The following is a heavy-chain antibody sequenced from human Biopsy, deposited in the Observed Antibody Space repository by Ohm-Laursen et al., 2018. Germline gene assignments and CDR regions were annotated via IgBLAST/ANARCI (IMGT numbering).Heavy chain of an antibody. Sequence: SETLSLTCAVDGGSFSGYDWTWIRQPPGKGLEWIGSIFYTGIIFYNPSLKSRVSISVDKSKNQFSLNLNSVTASDTALYYCARHPTGFWFDPWGQGTLVIVSS. CDR3: ARHPTGFWFDP. CDR1: GGSFSGYD. V-gene: IGHV4-34*12. J-gene: IGHJ5*02. CDR2: IFYTGII.